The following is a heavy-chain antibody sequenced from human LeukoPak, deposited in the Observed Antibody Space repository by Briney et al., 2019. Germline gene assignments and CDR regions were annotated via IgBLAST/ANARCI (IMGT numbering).Heavy chain of an antibody. CDR2: IKDGGIT. Sequence: PSETLSLTCTLYSGSFSGYYWSWIRLPPRKGLEWIGEIKDGGITNYNPSLSSRVTISTDTSNNPLSLKLLSATAADTAVYYCVRGFSGVVGDHWGRGSLVTVSS. D-gene: IGHD3-10*01. V-gene: IGHV4-34*01. J-gene: IGHJ4*02. CDR3: VRGFSGVVGDH. CDR1: SGSFSGYY.